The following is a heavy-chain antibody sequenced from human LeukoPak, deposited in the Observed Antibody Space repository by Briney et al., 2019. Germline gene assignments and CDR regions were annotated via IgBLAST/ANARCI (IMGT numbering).Heavy chain of an antibody. CDR1: GGSISSGSYY. CDR3: ARLGDGYNVDY. Sequence: SXTLSLTCTVSGGSISSGSYYWSWIRQPAGKGLEWIGSIYYSGSTYYNPSLKSRVTISVDTSKNQFSLKLSSVTAADTAVYYCARLGDGYNVDYWGQGTLVTVSS. J-gene: IGHJ4*02. D-gene: IGHD5-24*01. CDR2: IYYSGST. V-gene: IGHV4-39*01.